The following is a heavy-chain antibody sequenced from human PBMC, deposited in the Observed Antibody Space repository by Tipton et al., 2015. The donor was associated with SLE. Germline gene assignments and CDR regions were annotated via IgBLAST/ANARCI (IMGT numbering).Heavy chain of an antibody. CDR2: INHSGST. CDR3: ARGRGIVGVNWFDP. J-gene: IGHJ5*02. D-gene: IGHD1-26*01. Sequence: TLSLTCTVSGGSISSGDYYWSWIRQPPGKGLEWIGEINHSGSTNYNPSLKSRVTISVDTSKNQFSLKLSSVTAADTAVYYCARGRGIVGVNWFDPWGQGTLVTVSS. V-gene: IGHV4-30-4*02. CDR1: GGSISSGDYY.